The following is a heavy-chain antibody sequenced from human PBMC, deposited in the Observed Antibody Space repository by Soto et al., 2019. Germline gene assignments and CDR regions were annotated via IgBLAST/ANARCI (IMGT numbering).Heavy chain of an antibody. J-gene: IGHJ6*02. CDR2: IYSGGST. CDR1: GFTVSSNY. D-gene: IGHD3-3*01. V-gene: IGHV3-53*01. CDR3: ARDYDFWSGSHGMDV. Sequence: GGSLRLSCAASGFTVSSNYMSWVRQAPGKGLEWVSVIYSGGSTYYADSVKGRFTISRDNSKNTLYLQMNSLRAEDTAVYYCARDYDFWSGSHGMDVWGQGTTVTVSS.